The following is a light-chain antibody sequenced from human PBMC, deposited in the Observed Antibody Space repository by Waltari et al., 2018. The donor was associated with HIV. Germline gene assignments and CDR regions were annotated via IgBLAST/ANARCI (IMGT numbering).Light chain of an antibody. CDR1: NSNIGSNT. CDR2: GNN. Sequence: QSVLTQPPSVSGTPGQRVTISCSGRNSNIGSNTVNWYRQFPGTAPKLLIYGNNPRPSGVPDRISGPKSCTSASLAMTGRRSEDEAVYYCAAWDDSRSGEVVFGGGTKLTVL. V-gene: IGLV1-44*01. CDR3: AAWDDSRSGEVV. J-gene: IGLJ2*01.